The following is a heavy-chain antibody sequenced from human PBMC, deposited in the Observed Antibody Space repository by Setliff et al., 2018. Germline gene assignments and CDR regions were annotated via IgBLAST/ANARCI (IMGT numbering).Heavy chain of an antibody. Sequence: SETLSLTCTVSGGSISSNSYYWGWIRQPPGKGLEWIGSMYYGGSTYYNPSLKSRVTISIDPSKNRFSLKLSSVTAADTAVYYCARAPRYFDSTGSYFDGWGQGTPVTVSS. D-gene: IGHD3-22*01. CDR1: GGSISSNSYY. CDR3: ARAPRYFDSTGSYFDG. J-gene: IGHJ4*02. V-gene: IGHV4-39*07. CDR2: MYYGGST.